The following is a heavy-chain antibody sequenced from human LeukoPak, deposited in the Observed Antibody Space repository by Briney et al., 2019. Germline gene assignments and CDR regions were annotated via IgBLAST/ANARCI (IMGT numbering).Heavy chain of an antibody. V-gene: IGHV4-34*01. CDR3: ASYGSGSYNPFDY. CDR1: GGSFSGYY. D-gene: IGHD3-10*01. CDR2: INHSGST. Sequence: KSSETLSLTCAVYGGSFSGYYWSWIRQPPGKGLEWIGEINHSGSTNYNPPLKSRVTISVDTSKNQFSLKLSSVTAADTAVYYCASYGSGSYNPFDYWGQGTLVTVSS. J-gene: IGHJ4*02.